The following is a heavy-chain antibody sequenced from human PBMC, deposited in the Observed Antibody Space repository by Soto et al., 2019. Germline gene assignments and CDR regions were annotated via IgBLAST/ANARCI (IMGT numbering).Heavy chain of an antibody. V-gene: IGHV1-8*01. CDR2: MNPGSGDT. J-gene: IGHJ5*02. D-gene: IGHD3-16*01. Sequence: GASVKVSCKASGYSFTNNDVSWVRQATGQGLEWMGWMNPGSGDTGDAQKFQGRVTMTRDISIATAYMELNNLRSDDTAIYYCARMETFGSLNWYDPWGQGTLVTVSS. CDR1: GYSFTNND. CDR3: ARMETFGSLNWYDP.